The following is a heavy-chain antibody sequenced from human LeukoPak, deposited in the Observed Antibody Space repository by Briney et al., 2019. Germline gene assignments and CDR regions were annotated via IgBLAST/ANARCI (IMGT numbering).Heavy chain of an antibody. CDR3: AKPLVSDYYDSSGYWGY. CDR1: GFPFSSYA. CDR2: ISGSGDST. V-gene: IGHV3-23*01. Sequence: GGSLRLSCAASGFPFSSYAMSLVRKAPGKGPEWVSAISGSGDSTYYSDSVKGRFPISRDNSKNTLYVQMNSLRAEDTAVYYCAKPLVSDYYDSSGYWGYWGQGTLVTVSS. J-gene: IGHJ4*02. D-gene: IGHD3-22*01.